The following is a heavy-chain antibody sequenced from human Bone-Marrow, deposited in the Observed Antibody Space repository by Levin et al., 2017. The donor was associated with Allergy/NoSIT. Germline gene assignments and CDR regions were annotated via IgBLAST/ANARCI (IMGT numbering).Heavy chain of an antibody. Sequence: GGSLRLSCTASGFTFSTYAMSWVRQAPGKGLEWVSVISGGGADTYYADSVKGRFTISRDDSKNTLYLQMNSLRADDTAMYYCAKTRQQMDIVYDYWGQGTLVTVSS. J-gene: IGHJ4*02. CDR3: AKTRQQMDIVYDY. CDR2: ISGGGADT. CDR1: GFTFSTYA. V-gene: IGHV3-23*01. D-gene: IGHD2-2*03.